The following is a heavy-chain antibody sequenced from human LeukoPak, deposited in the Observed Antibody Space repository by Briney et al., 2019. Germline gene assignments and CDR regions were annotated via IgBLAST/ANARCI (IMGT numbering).Heavy chain of an antibody. Sequence: GGSLRLSCAASGLTVSSNFMSWVRQAPGKGLEWVGRLKSQTDGGTTDYAAPVGGRFTISRDDSKNTLYLQMDSLKTDDTAVYYCATGPEPAAMVFDFWGQGTLVTVSS. D-gene: IGHD2-2*01. CDR1: GLTVSSNF. V-gene: IGHV3-15*01. CDR2: LKSQTDGGTT. J-gene: IGHJ4*02. CDR3: ATGPEPAAMVFDF.